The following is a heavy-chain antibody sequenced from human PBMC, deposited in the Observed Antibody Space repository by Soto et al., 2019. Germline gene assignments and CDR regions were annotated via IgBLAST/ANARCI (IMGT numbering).Heavy chain of an antibody. V-gene: IGHV4-31*03. CDR1: GGSISSGGYY. Sequence: QVQLQESGPGLVKPSQTLSLTCTVSGGSISSGGYYWSCIRQHPGKGLEWIGYIYYSGSTYCNPSLKSRVTISVDTSKNQFSMKLSSVTAADTAVYYCARVLRGSRNAIALNWFDPWGQGTLVTVSS. D-gene: IGHD5-18*01. CDR3: ARVLRGSRNAIALNWFDP. CDR2: IYYSGST. J-gene: IGHJ5*02.